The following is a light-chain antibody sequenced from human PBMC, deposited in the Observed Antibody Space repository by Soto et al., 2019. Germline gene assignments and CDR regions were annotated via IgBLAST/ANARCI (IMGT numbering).Light chain of an antibody. CDR3: QQYNNWPPYT. J-gene: IGKJ2*01. CDR2: GAS. Sequence: EIVMTQSPATLSVSPGERATLSCRASQSVSSNLAWYQQKPGQAPRLLIYGASTRATGIPARFSGSGSGTEFSLTISSLQSEDFAVCYCQQYNNWPPYTFGQGTTLEIK. V-gene: IGKV3-15*01. CDR1: QSVSSN.